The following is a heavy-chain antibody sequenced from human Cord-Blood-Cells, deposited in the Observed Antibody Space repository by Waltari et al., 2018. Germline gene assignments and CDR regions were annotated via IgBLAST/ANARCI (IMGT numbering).Heavy chain of an antibody. J-gene: IGHJ5*02. Sequence: EVQLVESGGGLVQPGRSLRLSCAASGFTFDDYAMHWVRQAPGKGLEWVSGISWNRGSIGYADSLKGRFTISRDNAKNSLYLQMNSLRAEDTALYYCAKDGLGYCSSTSCPGWGWFDPWGQGTLVTVSS. CDR2: ISWNRGSI. CDR3: AKDGLGYCSSTSCPGWGWFDP. D-gene: IGHD2-2*01. CDR1: GFTFDDYA. V-gene: IGHV3-9*01.